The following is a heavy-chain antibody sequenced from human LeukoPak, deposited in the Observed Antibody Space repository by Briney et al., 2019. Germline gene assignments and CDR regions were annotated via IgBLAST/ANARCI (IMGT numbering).Heavy chain of an antibody. CDR2: VSYSGST. V-gene: IGHV4-59*01. CDR3: ARNVGGLRGFEY. Sequence: SETLSLTCTVSGGSISSYYWSWIRQPPGKGLEWIGYVSYSGSTNYNPSLKSRVTISVDASTNQFSLKLSSVTAADTAVYYCARNVGGLRGFEYWGQGTMVTVSS. D-gene: IGHD3-10*01. CDR1: GGSISSYY. J-gene: IGHJ4*02.